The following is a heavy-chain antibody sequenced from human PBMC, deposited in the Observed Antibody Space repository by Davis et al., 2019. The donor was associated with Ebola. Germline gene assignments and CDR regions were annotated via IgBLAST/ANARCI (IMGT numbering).Heavy chain of an antibody. CDR3: AKDGRSGGVGAFDI. CDR1: GFTFSSYW. D-gene: IGHD1-26*01. CDR2: ISGDGGST. J-gene: IGHJ3*02. V-gene: IGHV3-43*02. Sequence: GGSLRLSCAASGFTFSSYWMSWVRQAPGKGLEWVSLISGDGGSTYYADSVKGRFTISRDNSKNSLYLQMNSLRTEDTALYYCAKDGRSGGVGAFDIWGQGTMVTVSS.